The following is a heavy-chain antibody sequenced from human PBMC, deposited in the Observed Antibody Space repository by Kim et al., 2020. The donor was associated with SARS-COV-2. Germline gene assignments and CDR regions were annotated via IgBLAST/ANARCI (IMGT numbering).Heavy chain of an antibody. CDR1: GFTFSTYA. J-gene: IGHJ4*02. V-gene: IGHV3-23*01. CDR2: VGGSGGNT. D-gene: IGHD6-13*01. Sequence: GGSLRLSCAAPGFTFSTYAMSWVRQAPGKGLEWVATVGGSGGNTYYADSAKGRFTIFRDNSKNTVDLQMNSLRAEDTAVYYCAKGRSENKAAAFNYWGQGTLVTVSS. CDR3: AKGRSENKAAAFNY.